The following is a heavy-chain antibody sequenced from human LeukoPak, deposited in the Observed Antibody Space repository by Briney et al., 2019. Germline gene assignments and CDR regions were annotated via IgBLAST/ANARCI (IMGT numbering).Heavy chain of an antibody. CDR1: GGTFSNYA. Sequence: GASVKVSCKASGGTFSNYAISWVRQAPGQGLEWMGWINPDSGGTNYAQKFQGRVTMTRDTSISTAYMELSRLRSDDTAVYYCARGYYYGSGSYYKGAPCFDIWGQGTMVTVSS. D-gene: IGHD3-10*01. CDR2: INPDSGGT. V-gene: IGHV1-2*02. J-gene: IGHJ3*02. CDR3: ARGYYYGSGSYYKGAPCFDI.